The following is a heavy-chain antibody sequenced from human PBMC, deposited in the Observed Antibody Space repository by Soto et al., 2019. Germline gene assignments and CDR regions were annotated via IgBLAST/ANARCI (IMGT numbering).Heavy chain of an antibody. Sequence: QVPLVESGGGVVQPGRSLRLSCAASGFTFSSYGMHWVRQAPGKGLEWVAVIWYDGSNKYYADSVKGRFTISRDNSKNTLYLQMNSLRAEDTAVYYCARDGYGGNPPDYFDYWGQGTLVTVSS. J-gene: IGHJ4*02. CDR3: ARDGYGGNPPDYFDY. D-gene: IGHD4-17*01. CDR1: GFTFSSYG. CDR2: IWYDGSNK. V-gene: IGHV3-33*01.